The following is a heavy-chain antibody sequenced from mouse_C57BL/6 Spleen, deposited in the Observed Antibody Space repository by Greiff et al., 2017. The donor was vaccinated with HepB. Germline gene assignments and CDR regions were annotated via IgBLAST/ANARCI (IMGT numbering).Heavy chain of an antibody. CDR1: GFTFSDYG. Sequence: EVKLMESGGGLVKPGGSLKLSCAASGFTFSDYGMHWVRQAPEKGLEWVAYISSGSSTIYYADTVKGRFTISRDNAKNTLFLQMTSLRSEDTAMYYCARPHLYGSWFAYWGQGTLVTVSA. CDR3: ARPHLYGSWFAY. CDR2: ISSGSSTI. J-gene: IGHJ3*01. V-gene: IGHV5-17*01. D-gene: IGHD1-1*01.